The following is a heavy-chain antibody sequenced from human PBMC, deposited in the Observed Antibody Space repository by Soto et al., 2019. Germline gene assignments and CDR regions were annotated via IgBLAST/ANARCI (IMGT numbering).Heavy chain of an antibody. D-gene: IGHD2-21*02. V-gene: IGHV3-48*04. CDR2: ISSSSSTI. CDR1: GFTFSSYS. Sequence: GGSLRLSCAASGFTFSSYSMNWVRQAPGKGLEWVSYISSSSSTIYYADSVKGRFTISRDNAKNSLYLQMNSLRAEDTGVYYFARGRIHRCSVGDCYAFDIWGQGTMVTVSS. J-gene: IGHJ3*02. CDR3: ARGRIHRCSVGDCYAFDI.